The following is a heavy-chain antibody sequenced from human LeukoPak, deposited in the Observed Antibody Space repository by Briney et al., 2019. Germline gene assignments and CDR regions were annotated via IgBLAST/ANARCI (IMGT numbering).Heavy chain of an antibody. CDR2: IRYDGSNQ. J-gene: IGHJ5*02. Sequence: GGSLRLSCAASEFTFSSYGMHWVRQAPGKGLEWVAFIRYDGSNQYYADSVKGRFTISRDNSKNTLYLQMNSLRAEDTAVYYCAKDTTPPKAGFDPWGQGTLVTVSS. CDR1: EFTFSSYG. CDR3: AKDTTPPKAGFDP. V-gene: IGHV3-30*02. D-gene: IGHD1-14*01.